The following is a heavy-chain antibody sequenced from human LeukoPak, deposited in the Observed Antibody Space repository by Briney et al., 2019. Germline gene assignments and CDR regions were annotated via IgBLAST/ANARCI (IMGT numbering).Heavy chain of an antibody. V-gene: IGHV3-23*01. J-gene: IGHJ4*02. Sequence: GGSLRLSCAASGFTFSSYAMSWVRQAPGKGLEWVSSITSSGAATYYADSAKGRFTISRDNSDNTLYLQMNSLRAEDTAVYYCAKDRPNYYGSNGHYYKLNGDCWGQGTLVTVSS. CDR1: GFTFSSYA. D-gene: IGHD3-22*01. CDR3: AKDRPNYYGSNGHYYKLNGDC. CDR2: ITSSGAAT.